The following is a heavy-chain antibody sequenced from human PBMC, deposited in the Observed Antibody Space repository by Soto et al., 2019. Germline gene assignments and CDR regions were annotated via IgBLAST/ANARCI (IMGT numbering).Heavy chain of an antibody. CDR3: TRGLIKDYCGSGSYYPDNNWFDP. CDR2: INAGNGNT. V-gene: IGHV1-3*01. CDR1: GYTFTSYA. Sequence: GASVKVSCKASGYTFTSYAMHWVRQAPXQRLEWMGWINAGNGNTKYSQKFQGRVTITRDTSASTAYMELSSLRSEDTAVYYCTRGLIKDYCGSGSYYPDNNWFDPWGQGTLVTVSS. J-gene: IGHJ5*02. D-gene: IGHD3-10*01.